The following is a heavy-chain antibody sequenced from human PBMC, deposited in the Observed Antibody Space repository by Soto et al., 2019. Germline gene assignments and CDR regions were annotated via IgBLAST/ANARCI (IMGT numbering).Heavy chain of an antibody. J-gene: IGHJ4*02. CDR1: GFTFSSFL. D-gene: IGHD3-10*01. CDR3: AKRGVVTFCLSY. CDR2: INTDGSST. V-gene: IGHV3-74*01. Sequence: EVQLVESGGGLVQPGGSLRLSCAVSGFTFSSFLMHWVRQAPGEGLVWVSRINTDGSSTSYADSVKGRFTISRDNAKNTLYRQMNSLSVEETAMYYSAKRGVVTFCLSYWGQGTLVTVSS.